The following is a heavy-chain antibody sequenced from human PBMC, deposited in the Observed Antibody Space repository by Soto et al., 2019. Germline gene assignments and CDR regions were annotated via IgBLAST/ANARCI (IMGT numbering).Heavy chain of an antibody. Sequence: QVQLVQSGAEVKKPGSSVKVSCQASGGTFSSYAISWVRQAPGQGLEWMGGIIPIFGTANSAQKFQGRVTITADESTSTAYMELSSLRSEDTAVYYCARDLDYDSSGYYFGGLDYWGQGTLVTVSS. CDR1: GGTFSSYA. CDR3: ARDLDYDSSGYYFGGLDY. CDR2: IIPIFGTA. J-gene: IGHJ4*02. V-gene: IGHV1-69*01. D-gene: IGHD3-22*01.